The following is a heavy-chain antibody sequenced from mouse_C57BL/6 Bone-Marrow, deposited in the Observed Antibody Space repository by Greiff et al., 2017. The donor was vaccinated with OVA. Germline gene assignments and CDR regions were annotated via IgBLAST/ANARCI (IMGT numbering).Heavy chain of an antibody. CDR1: GYTFTSYW. J-gene: IGHJ2*01. Sequence: VQLQQPGAELVKPGASVKLSCKASGYTFTSYWMHWVKQRPGQGLEWIGMIHPNSGSTNYNEKFKSKATLTVDKSSSTAYMQLSSLTSEDSAVYYCARGGVGQYYFDNWGQGTTLTVSS. D-gene: IGHD3-3*01. CDR2: IHPNSGST. CDR3: ARGGVGQYYFDN. V-gene: IGHV1-64*01.